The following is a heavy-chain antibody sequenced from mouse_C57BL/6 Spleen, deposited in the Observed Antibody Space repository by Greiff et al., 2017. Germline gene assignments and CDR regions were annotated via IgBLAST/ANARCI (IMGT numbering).Heavy chain of an antibody. CDR1: GYTFTDYY. V-gene: IGHV1-26*01. D-gene: IGHD2-3*01. Sequence: EVQLQQSGPELVKPGASVKISCKASGYTFTDYYMNWVKQSHGKSLEWIGDINPNNGGTSYNQKFKGKATLTVDKSSSTAYLELRSLTSGDSAVYYCARSDDGYYSAYWGQGTLVTVSA. CDR3: ARSDDGYYSAY. J-gene: IGHJ3*01. CDR2: INPNNGGT.